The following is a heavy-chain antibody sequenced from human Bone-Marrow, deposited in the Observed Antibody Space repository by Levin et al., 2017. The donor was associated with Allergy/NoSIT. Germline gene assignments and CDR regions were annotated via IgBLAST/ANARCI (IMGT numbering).Heavy chain of an antibody. J-gene: IGHJ4*02. CDR1: GFTFGDYA. CDR3: VKTTIHDIVASHFDY. CDR2: ISWNSANI. D-gene: IGHD5-12*01. Sequence: GGSLRLSCAASGFTFGDYAMHWVRQPPGKGLEWVSGISWNSANIVYADSVKGRFIVSRDNAKNSLFLQINSLRPDDTAFYYCVKTTIHDIVASHFDYWGQGTLVTVSS. V-gene: IGHV3-9*01.